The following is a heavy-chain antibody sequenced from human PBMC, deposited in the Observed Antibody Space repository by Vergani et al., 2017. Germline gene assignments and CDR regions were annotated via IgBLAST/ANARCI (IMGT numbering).Heavy chain of an antibody. V-gene: IGHV3-33*01. Sequence: QVQLVESGGGVVQPGRSLRLSCAASGFTFSSYGMHWVRQAPGKGLEWVAVIWYDGSNKYYADSVKGRFTISRDNSKNTLYLQMNSLRAEDTAVYYCAREGARDGYKDYFDYWGQGTLVTVSS. CDR3: AREGARDGYKDYFDY. CDR1: GFTFSSYG. J-gene: IGHJ4*02. D-gene: IGHD5-24*01. CDR2: IWYDGSNK.